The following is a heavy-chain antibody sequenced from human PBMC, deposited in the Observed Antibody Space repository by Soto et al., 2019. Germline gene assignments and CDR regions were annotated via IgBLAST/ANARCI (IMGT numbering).Heavy chain of an antibody. D-gene: IGHD6-13*01. J-gene: IGHJ6*02. V-gene: IGHV5-51*01. CDR3: AKFTGYSSSSDYYYYGLAV. CDR1: GYSFTSYW. CDR2: IYPGDSDT. Sequence: ESLKISCKGSGYSFTSYWIGWVRQMPGKGLEWMGIIYPGDSDTRYSPSFQGQVTISADKSISTAYLQWSSLKASDTAMYYCAKFTGYSSSSDYYYYGLAVWGQGTTVTVSS.